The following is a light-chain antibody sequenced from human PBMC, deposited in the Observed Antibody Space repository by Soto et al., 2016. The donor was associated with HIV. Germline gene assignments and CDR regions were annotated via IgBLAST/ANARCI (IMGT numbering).Light chain of an antibody. Sequence: DIQMTQSPSILSASVGDRVTITCRASQSISSWLVWYQQKPGKAPKVLIYKASSLESGVPSRFSGSGSGTEFTLTISSLQPDDVGTYYCQQYNTVPWTFGQGTKLEMK. CDR2: KAS. J-gene: IGKJ1*01. CDR3: QQYNTVPWT. V-gene: IGKV1-5*03. CDR1: QSISSW.